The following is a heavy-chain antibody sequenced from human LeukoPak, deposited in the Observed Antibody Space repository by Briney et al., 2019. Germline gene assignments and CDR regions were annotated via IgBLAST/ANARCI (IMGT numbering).Heavy chain of an antibody. CDR1: GFTFSSYS. Sequence: PGGSLRLSCAASGFTFSSYSMNWVRQAPGKGLEWVSSISSSSSYIYYADSVKGRFTISRDNAKNTLYLQMDSLRAEDTAFYYCVKDERRYYDTNGFYKFWGQGTLVTVSS. D-gene: IGHD3-22*01. CDR2: ISSSSSYI. J-gene: IGHJ4*02. CDR3: VKDERRYYDTNGFYKF. V-gene: IGHV3-21*04.